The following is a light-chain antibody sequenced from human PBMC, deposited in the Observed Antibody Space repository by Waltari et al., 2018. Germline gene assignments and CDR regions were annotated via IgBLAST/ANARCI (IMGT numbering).Light chain of an antibody. CDR3: QHYVRLPVT. CDR1: ESVRRS. CDR2: GAS. V-gene: IGKV3-20*01. Sequence: EIVLTQSPGTLSLSVGESATVSCRASESVRRSLAWYQQKPGQAPRLLIYGASTRATGIPDRFSGSGSGTDFSLTISRLEPEDFAVYYCQHYVRLPVTFGQGTTVEI. J-gene: IGKJ1*01.